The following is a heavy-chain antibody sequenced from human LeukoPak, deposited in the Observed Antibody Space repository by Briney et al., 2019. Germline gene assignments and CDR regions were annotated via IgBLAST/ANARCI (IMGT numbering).Heavy chain of an antibody. Sequence: GASVKVSCKASGGTFSSYAINWVRQAPGQGLEWMGWINPNSGGTNYAQKFQGRVTMTRDTSISAVYMELNRLRSDDTAVYYCARDGRDGYNLVHYWGQGTLVTVSS. D-gene: IGHD5-24*01. CDR2: INPNSGGT. CDR3: ARDGRDGYNLVHY. V-gene: IGHV1-2*02. J-gene: IGHJ4*02. CDR1: GGTFSSYA.